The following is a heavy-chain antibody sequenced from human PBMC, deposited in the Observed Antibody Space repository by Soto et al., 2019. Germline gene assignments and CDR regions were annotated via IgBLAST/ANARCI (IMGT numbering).Heavy chain of an antibody. D-gene: IGHD6-13*01. J-gene: IGHJ4*02. V-gene: IGHV1-69*02. CDR1: GGTFSSYT. Sequence: QVQLVQSGAEVKKPGSSVKVSCKASGGTFSSYTISWVRQAPGQGLEWMGRIIHILGIANYAQKFQGRVTITADKSTSTAYMELSSLRSEDTAVYYCARAPDSSSDHSDYWGQGTLVTVSS. CDR2: IIHILGIA. CDR3: ARAPDSSSDHSDY.